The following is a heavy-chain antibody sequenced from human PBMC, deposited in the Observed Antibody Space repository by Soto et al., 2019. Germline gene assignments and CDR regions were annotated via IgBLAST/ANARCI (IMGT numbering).Heavy chain of an antibody. J-gene: IGHJ4*02. V-gene: IGHV1-69*13. CDR3: ARDQYSSSSSNFDY. CDR2: IIPIFGTA. D-gene: IGHD6-13*01. CDR1: GGTFSSYA. Sequence: ASVKVSCKASGGTFSSYAISWVRQAPGQGLEWMGGIIPIFGTANYAQKFQGRVTITADESTSTAYMELSSLRSEDTAVYYCARDQYSSSSSNFDYWGQGTLVTVSS.